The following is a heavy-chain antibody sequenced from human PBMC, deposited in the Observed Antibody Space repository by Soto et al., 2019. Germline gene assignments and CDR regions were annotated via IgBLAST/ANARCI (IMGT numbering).Heavy chain of an antibody. CDR2: INSDGSSI. CDR1: GFTFSSYC. Sequence: GGSLRLSCAASGFTFSSYCMHWVRQAPGKGLVWVSRINSDGSSIVYADFVKGRFTISRDNAKNMLHLQMNSLRAEDTAVYYCARALTYYYDIDYWGQGTLVTVSS. J-gene: IGHJ4*02. CDR3: ARALTYYYDIDY. V-gene: IGHV3-74*01. D-gene: IGHD3-22*01.